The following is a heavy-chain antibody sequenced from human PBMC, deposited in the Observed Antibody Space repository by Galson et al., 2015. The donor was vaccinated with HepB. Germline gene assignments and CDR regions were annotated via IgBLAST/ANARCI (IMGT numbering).Heavy chain of an antibody. CDR1: GFTFSSYG. Sequence: SLRLSCAASGFTFSSYGMHWVRQAPGKGLEWVAVIWYDGSNKYYADSVKGRFTISRDNSKNTLYLQMNSLRAEDTAVYYCAREGGGYRKGWFDPWGQGTLVTVSS. J-gene: IGHJ5*02. CDR2: IWYDGSNK. D-gene: IGHD5-12*01. CDR3: AREGGGYRKGWFDP. V-gene: IGHV3-33*01.